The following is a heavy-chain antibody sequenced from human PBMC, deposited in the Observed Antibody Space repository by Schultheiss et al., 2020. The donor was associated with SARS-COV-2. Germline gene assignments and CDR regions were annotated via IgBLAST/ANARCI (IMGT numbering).Heavy chain of an antibody. Sequence: SQTLSLTCAVYGGSFSGYYWSWIRQPPGKGLEWIGEINHSGSTNYNPSLKSRVTISVDTSRNQFSLKLRSVTAADTAVYYCARCYDSSGYYDYWGQGTLVTVSS. CDR3: ARCYDSSGYYDY. V-gene: IGHV4-34*01. CDR2: INHSGST. CDR1: GGSFSGYY. J-gene: IGHJ4*02. D-gene: IGHD3-22*01.